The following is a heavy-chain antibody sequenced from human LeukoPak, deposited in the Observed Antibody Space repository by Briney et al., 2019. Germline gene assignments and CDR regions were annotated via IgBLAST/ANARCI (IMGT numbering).Heavy chain of an antibody. CDR2: IYYSGST. J-gene: IGHJ4*02. D-gene: IGHD2-15*01. CDR3: ARGLLYCSGGSCYYGFDY. V-gene: IGHV4-59*01. Sequence: ASETLSLTCTVSGGSISSYYWSWIRQPPGKGLEWIGYIYYSGSTNYNPSLKSRVTISVDTSKNQFSLKLSSVTAADTAVYYCARGLLYCSGGSCYYGFDYWGQGTLVTASS. CDR1: GGSISSYY.